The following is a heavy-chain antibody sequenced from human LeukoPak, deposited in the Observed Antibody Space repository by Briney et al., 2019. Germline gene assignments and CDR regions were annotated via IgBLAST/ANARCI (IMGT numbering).Heavy chain of an antibody. D-gene: IGHD3-3*01. CDR1: GGSISSRSYY. Sequence: SETLSLTCTVSGGSISSRSYYWGWIRQPPGRGLEWIGTIYYSESTYYNPSLRSRVSISVDTSKNQCSLKLNSVIAADTAVYYCARHSAYYDFWSGYQTPFDYWGQGTLVIVAS. V-gene: IGHV4-39*01. CDR2: IYYSEST. CDR3: ARHSAYYDFWSGYQTPFDY. J-gene: IGHJ4*02.